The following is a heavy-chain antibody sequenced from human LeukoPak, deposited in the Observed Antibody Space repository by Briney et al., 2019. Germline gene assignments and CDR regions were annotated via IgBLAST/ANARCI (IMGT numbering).Heavy chain of an antibody. J-gene: IGHJ4*02. CDR1: GFTLSSYT. D-gene: IGHD3-3*01. CDR2: SSWSSSTI. Sequence: GGSLRLSCAASGFTLSSYTMNWVRQAPGKGLECVSYSSWSSSTIYYADSVKGRFTISRDNAKNSLYLQMNSLRAEDTAVYYCARDPPRGDFWSGAGRYYFDYWGQGTLVTVSS. CDR3: ARDPPRGDFWSGAGRYYFDY. V-gene: IGHV3-48*01.